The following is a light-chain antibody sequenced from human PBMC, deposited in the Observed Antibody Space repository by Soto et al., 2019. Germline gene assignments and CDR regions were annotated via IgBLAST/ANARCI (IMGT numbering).Light chain of an antibody. Sequence: ERGLTQVAGSLSLFAVEIATVSCMASQSVSSNYLAWYQQKPGQAPRLLIYGASSRATGIPDRLSGSGSGTDFTLAVSRLEREDFAVYFCQQYGSSLIFGGGTKVDI. CDR1: QSVSSNY. CDR3: QQYGSSLI. J-gene: IGKJ4*01. V-gene: IGKV3-20*01. CDR2: GAS.